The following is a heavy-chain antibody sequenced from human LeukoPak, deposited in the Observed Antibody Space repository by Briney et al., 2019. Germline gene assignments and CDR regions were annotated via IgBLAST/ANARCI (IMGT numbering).Heavy chain of an antibody. J-gene: IGHJ6*03. V-gene: IGHV1-8*03. CDR3: ARPQVGQGGNGYLYYYYYMDV. CDR1: GYTFTSYD. CDR2: MNPNSGNT. D-gene: IGHD5-24*01. Sequence: ASVKVSCKASGYTFTSYDINWVRQATGQGLEWMGWMNPNSGNTGYAQKFQGRVTITRNTSISTAYMELSSLRSEDTAVYYCARPQVGQGGNGYLYYYYYMDVWGKGTTVTVSS.